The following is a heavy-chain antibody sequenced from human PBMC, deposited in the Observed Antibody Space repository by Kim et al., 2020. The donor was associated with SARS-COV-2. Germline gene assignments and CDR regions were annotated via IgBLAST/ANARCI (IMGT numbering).Heavy chain of an antibody. Sequence: GGSLRLSCAASGFTFSDHYMDWVRQAPGKGLEWVGRTRNKANSYTTEYAASVKGRFTISRDDSKNSLYLQMNSLKTEDTAVYYCARERVFYGGNPGYFDYWGQGTLVTVSS. CDR1: GFTFSDHY. D-gene: IGHD4-17*01. J-gene: IGHJ4*02. V-gene: IGHV3-72*01. CDR2: TRNKANSYTT. CDR3: ARERVFYGGNPGYFDY.